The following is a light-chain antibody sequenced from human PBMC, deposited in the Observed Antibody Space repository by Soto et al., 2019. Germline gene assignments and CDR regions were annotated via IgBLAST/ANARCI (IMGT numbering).Light chain of an antibody. CDR3: SSYAGSSNV. CDR2: EVN. CDR1: SSDVGGYNY. Sequence: QAVVTQPPSASGSPGQLVAISCTGTSSDVGGYNYVPWYQQHPGKAPKLMIYEVNKRPSGVPDRFSGSKSGNTASLTVSGLQAEDEADYYCSSYAGSSNVFGTGTKLTVL. V-gene: IGLV2-8*01. J-gene: IGLJ1*01.